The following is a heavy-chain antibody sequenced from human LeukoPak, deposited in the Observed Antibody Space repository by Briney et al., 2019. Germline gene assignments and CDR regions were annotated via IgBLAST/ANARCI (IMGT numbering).Heavy chain of an antibody. CDR1: GGSFSGYY. J-gene: IGHJ4*02. V-gene: IGHV4-34*01. CDR2: INHSGST. CDR3: ARARDYARWYFDY. Sequence: SETLSLTCTVYGGSFSGYYWSWIRQPPGKGPEWIGEINHSGSTNYNPSLKSRVTISVDTSKNQFSLKLSSVTAADAAVYYCARARDYARWYFDYWGQGTLVTVSS. D-gene: IGHD4-17*01.